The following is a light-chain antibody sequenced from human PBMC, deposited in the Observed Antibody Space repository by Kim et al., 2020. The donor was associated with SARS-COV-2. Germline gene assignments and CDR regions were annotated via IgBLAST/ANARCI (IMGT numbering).Light chain of an antibody. CDR3: QQYNNWPPGLT. CDR1: QSVSTH. Sequence: EIVLTQSPGTLSLSPGERVTLSCRASQSVSTHLAWCQQKPGQAPRLLIYGASNRATGIPARFSGSGSGTEFTLTITSLQPEDFGVYYCQQYNNWPPGLTFGGGTKVDIK. V-gene: IGKV3-15*01. CDR2: GAS. J-gene: IGKJ4*01.